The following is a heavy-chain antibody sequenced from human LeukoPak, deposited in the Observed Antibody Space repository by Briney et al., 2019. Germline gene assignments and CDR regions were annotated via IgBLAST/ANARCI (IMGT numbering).Heavy chain of an antibody. CDR1: GGFISSYY. Sequence: SETLSLTCTVSGGFISSYYWSWIRQPPGKGLEWIGYIYYSGSTNYNPSLKSRVTISVDTSKNQFSLKLSSVTAADTAVYYCARVAGGDSSGYYSFDYWGQGTLVTVSS. CDR2: IYYSGST. D-gene: IGHD3-22*01. V-gene: IGHV4-59*01. CDR3: ARVAGGDSSGYYSFDY. J-gene: IGHJ4*02.